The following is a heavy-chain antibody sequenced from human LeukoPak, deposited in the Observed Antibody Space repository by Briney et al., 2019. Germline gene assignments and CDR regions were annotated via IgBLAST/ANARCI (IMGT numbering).Heavy chain of an antibody. D-gene: IGHD4-17*01. CDR2: ISGSGGST. J-gene: IGHJ4*02. Sequence: PGGSLRLSCAATGLSVSSNFMSWVRQAPGKGLEWVSAISGSGGSTYYADSVKGRFTISRDNSKNTLYLQMNSLRAEDTAVYYCAKEITVTTPPYYLDYWGQGTLVTVSS. CDR1: GLSVSSNF. CDR3: AKEITVTTPPYYLDY. V-gene: IGHV3-23*01.